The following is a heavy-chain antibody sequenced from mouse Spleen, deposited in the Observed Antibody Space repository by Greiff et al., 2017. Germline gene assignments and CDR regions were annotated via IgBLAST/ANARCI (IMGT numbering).Heavy chain of an antibody. CDR1: GFTFSSYA. D-gene: IGHD2-4*01. CDR3: ARPMITTDAMDY. CDR2: ISSGGSYT. Sequence: EVKVVESGGGLVKPGGSLKLSCAASGFTFSSYAMSWVRQTPEKRLEWVATISSGGSYTYYPDSVKGRFTISRDNAKNTLYLQMSSLRSEDTAMYYCARPMITTDAMDYWGQGTSVTVSS. J-gene: IGHJ4*01. V-gene: IGHV5-9-1*01.